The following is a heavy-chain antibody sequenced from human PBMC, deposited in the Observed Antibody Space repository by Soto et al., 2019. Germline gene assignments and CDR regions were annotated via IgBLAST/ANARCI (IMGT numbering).Heavy chain of an antibody. J-gene: IGHJ6*02. CDR2: IIPIFGTA. CDR1: GGTFSSYA. D-gene: IGHD3-22*01. Sequence: GASVKVSCKASGGTFSSYAISWVRQAPGQGLEWMGGIIPIFGTANYAQKFQGRVTITADESTSTAYMELSSLRSEDTAVYYCARDAPDYYDSSGSKYYYSSYGMHVWGQGTTVSLSS. V-gene: IGHV1-69*13. CDR3: ARDAPDYYDSSGSKYYYSSYGMHV.